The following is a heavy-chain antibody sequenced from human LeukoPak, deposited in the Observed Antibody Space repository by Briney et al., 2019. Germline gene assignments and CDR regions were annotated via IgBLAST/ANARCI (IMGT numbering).Heavy chain of an antibody. J-gene: IGHJ4*02. D-gene: IGHD1-1*01. CDR3: ARAAARYGNYFDY. CDR2: VYHSGST. V-gene: IGHV4-4*02. Sequence: SETLSLTCAVSGGSISSSNWWSWVRQPPGKGLEWIGEVYHSGSTNYNPSLKSRVTISVDKSKNRFPLKLSSVTAADTAVYYCARAAARYGNYFDYWGQGTLVTVSS. CDR1: GGSISSSNW.